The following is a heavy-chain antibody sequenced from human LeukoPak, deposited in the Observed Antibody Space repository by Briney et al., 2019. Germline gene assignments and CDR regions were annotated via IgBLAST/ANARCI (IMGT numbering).Heavy chain of an antibody. CDR2: LYSGSST. J-gene: IGHJ2*01. CDR1: GFTVSTNY. V-gene: IGHV3-53*01. CDR3: ARVGDHFHWYLDL. Sequence: GGSLRLSCAASGFTVSTNYMNWVRQAPGKGLEWGSILYSGSSTYYADSVEGRFTISRDSSKNTLFLQMNDLRAEDTAVYYCARVGDHFHWYLDLWGRGTLVTVSS. D-gene: IGHD3-3*02.